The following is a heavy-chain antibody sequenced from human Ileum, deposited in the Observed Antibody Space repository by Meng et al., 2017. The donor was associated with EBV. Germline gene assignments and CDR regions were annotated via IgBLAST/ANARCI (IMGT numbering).Heavy chain of an antibody. CDR2: IRNKTNGGTA. CDR1: GFTFTNAW. CDR3: TTGKQWLVP. Sequence: VQLVESGGGLVKPGGSLRLSCAASGFTFTNAWMSWVRQAPGKGLEWVGRIRNKTNGGTADYAAPVKGRFSISRDDSKNTLYLQMNNLKIEDTAMYYCTTGKQWLVPWGQGTLVTVSS. D-gene: IGHD6-19*01. J-gene: IGHJ5*02. V-gene: IGHV3-15*01.